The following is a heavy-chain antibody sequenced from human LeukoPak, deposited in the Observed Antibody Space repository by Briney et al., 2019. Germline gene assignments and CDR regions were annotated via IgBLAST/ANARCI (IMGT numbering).Heavy chain of an antibody. Sequence: SVRVSCKASGGTFSSYDISWVRQAPGQGLEGMGGIIPIGGTAIYAQKVQGRVTITTDETTSTAYMELSSLRSEDTAVYYCAREGVVTTRRGYYYMDVWGKGTTVTVSS. CDR1: GGTFSSYD. CDR2: IIPIGGTA. V-gene: IGHV1-69*05. CDR3: AREGVVTTRRGYYYMDV. J-gene: IGHJ6*03. D-gene: IGHD4-11*01.